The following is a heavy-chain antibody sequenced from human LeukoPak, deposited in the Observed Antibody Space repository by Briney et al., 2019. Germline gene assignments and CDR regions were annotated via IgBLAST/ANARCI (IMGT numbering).Heavy chain of an antibody. CDR1: GYTFTSYD. V-gene: IGHV1-69*05. Sequence: SVKVSCKASGYTFTSYDINWVRQAPGQGLEWMGRVIPIFGTANYAQKFQGRVTITTDESTSTAYMELSSLRSEDTAVYYCAREDIVLMVYAMGYFDYWGQGTLVTVSS. CDR3: AREDIVLMVYAMGYFDY. D-gene: IGHD2-8*01. CDR2: VIPIFGTA. J-gene: IGHJ4*02.